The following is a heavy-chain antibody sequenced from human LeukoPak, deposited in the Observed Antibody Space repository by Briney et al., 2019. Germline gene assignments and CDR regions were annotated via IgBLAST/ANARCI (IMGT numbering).Heavy chain of an antibody. CDR2: ISYDGSNK. D-gene: IGHD2-2*01. V-gene: IGHV3-30*18. CDR3: AKSGGESSTSGYDYYYYYGMDV. CDR1: GFTFSSYG. J-gene: IGHJ6*02. Sequence: GGSLRLSCAASGFTFSSYGMHWVRQAPGKGLEWVAVISYDGSNKYYADSVKGRFTISRDNSKNTLYLQMNSLRAEDTAVYYCAKSGGESSTSGYDYYYYYGMDVWGQGTTVTVSS.